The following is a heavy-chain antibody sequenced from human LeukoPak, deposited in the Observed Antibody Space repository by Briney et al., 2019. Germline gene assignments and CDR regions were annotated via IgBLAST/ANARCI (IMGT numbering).Heavy chain of an antibody. CDR3: AHRRGAVPGTLGSFDI. D-gene: IGHD6-19*01. Sequence: ESGPTLVNPTQTLTLTCTFSGFSLSTSGVGVGWIRQPPGKALEWLALIYWNDDKRYSPSLKSRLTITKDTSKNQVVLTMTNMDPVDTATYYCAHRRGAVPGTLGSFDIWGQGTMVTVSS. CDR2: IYWNDDK. V-gene: IGHV2-5*01. J-gene: IGHJ3*02. CDR1: GFSLSTSGVG.